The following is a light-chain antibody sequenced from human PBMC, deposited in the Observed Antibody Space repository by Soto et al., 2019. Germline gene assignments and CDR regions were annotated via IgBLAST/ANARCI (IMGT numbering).Light chain of an antibody. CDR3: QQYDNSAIT. CDR2: GAS. J-gene: IGKJ5*01. Sequence: EIVLTQSPGALSLSLGERATLSCRASQSVSSSYLAWYQRKPGQGPRLLIYGASSRATGIPDRFGDSGSGTDFTLTISRLEPEDFAVYYCQQYDNSAITFGQGTRLEIK. CDR1: QSVSSSY. V-gene: IGKV3-20*01.